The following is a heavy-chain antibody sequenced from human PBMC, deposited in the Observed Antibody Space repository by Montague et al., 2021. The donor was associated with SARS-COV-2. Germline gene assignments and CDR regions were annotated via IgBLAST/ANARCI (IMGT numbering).Heavy chain of an antibody. D-gene: IGHD2-2*01. CDR3: TIEGHITTICSGCPRNWFDP. V-gene: IGHV4-59*02. CDR1: GGSVSSSY. J-gene: IGHJ5*02. CDR2: IHYSGTM. Sequence: SETLSLTCTVSGGSVSSSYWSWIRQPPGKGLEWVGYIHYSGTMKYNPSLNSRVTILLYTSKNQFSLKLSSVTAADTAMYYCTIEGHITTICSGCPRNWFDPWGQGTLVTVSS.